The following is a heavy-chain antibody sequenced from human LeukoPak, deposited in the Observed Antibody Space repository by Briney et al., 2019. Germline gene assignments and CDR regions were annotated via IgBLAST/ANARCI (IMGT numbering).Heavy chain of an antibody. Sequence: PGGSLRLSCVVSGFTFDMSTMTWVRQAPGKGPEWVAKMKEDGTEIFYAGSVAGRFTISRDNSKNSLYLRMNSLRVEDTAVYYCGTGGAPGGRFENWGQGTLVTVSS. D-gene: IGHD3-16*01. J-gene: IGHJ4*02. V-gene: IGHV3-7*01. CDR2: MKEDGTEI. CDR3: GTGGAPGGRFEN. CDR1: GFTFDMST.